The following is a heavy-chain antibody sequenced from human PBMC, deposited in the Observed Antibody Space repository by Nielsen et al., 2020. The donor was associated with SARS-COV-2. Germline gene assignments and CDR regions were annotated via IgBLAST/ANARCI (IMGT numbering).Heavy chain of an antibody. Sequence: GGSLRLSCAASGYLFSGYGMHWVRQAPGKGLEWVALIWYDGSNKYYADSVKGRFTISKDNSKNTVYLQMNSLRVEDTAVYYCARDRNYDRTQDYWGQGTLVTVSS. V-gene: IGHV3-33*01. CDR3: ARDRNYDRTQDY. CDR2: IWYDGSNK. CDR1: GYLFSGYG. D-gene: IGHD3-22*01. J-gene: IGHJ4*01.